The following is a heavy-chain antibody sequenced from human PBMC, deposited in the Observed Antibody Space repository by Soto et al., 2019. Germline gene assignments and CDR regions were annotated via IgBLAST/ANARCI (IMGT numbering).Heavy chain of an antibody. D-gene: IGHD3-3*01. CDR3: ARAQLRFLEWLSQPYYYGMDV. CDR1: GYTFTSYA. Sequence: GASVKVSCKASGYTFTSYAMHWVRQAPGQRLEWMGWINAGNGNTKYSQKFQGRVTITRDTSASTAYMELSSLRSEDTAVYYCARAQLRFLEWLSQPYYYGMDVWGQATTVTVSS. V-gene: IGHV1-3*01. CDR2: INAGNGNT. J-gene: IGHJ6*02.